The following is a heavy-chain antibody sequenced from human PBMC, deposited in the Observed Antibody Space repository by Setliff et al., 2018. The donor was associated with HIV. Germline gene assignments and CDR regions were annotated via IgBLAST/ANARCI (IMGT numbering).Heavy chain of an antibody. CDR1: GYTFTGYY. J-gene: IGHJ3*02. V-gene: IGHV1-2*02. CDR3: ARARYGDYYYGAFDI. CDR2: INPNSGGT. D-gene: IGHD4-17*01. Sequence: ASVKVSCKASGYTFTGYYMHWVRQAPGQGLEWMGWINPNSGGTTYAQNFQGRVTMTRDTAISTAYMELSGLRSDDTAVYYCARARYGDYYYGAFDIGGQGTMVTV.